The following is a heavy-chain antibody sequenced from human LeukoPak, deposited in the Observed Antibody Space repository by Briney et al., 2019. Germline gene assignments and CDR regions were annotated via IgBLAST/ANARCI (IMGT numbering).Heavy chain of an antibody. CDR3: ARHGVGYWSGGSSVLDY. Sequence: VESLKISRKASGYSFTTYWIGWVRQIPGKGLEWMGIIYPGDSDPRYSPSFEGQVTISADKSITTAYLQWSSLKASNTAMNYCARHGVGYWSGGSSVLDYWGQGTLVTVSS. D-gene: IGHD2-15*01. CDR2: IYPGDSDP. CDR1: GYSFTTYW. V-gene: IGHV5-51*01. J-gene: IGHJ4*02.